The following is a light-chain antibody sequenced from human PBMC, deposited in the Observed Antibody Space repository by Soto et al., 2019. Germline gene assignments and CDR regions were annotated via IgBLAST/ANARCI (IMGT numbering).Light chain of an antibody. CDR1: SCNIGAGYD. CDR3: PSIDSSLDVV. J-gene: IGLJ2*01. Sequence: QSVLTQPPSVSGAPGQRVTISCTGSSCNIGAGYDVHWYQQLPGRAPKLIIYVNTNRPSGVPNRFSGSKSGTSASLTITGHQAEDAAYYCCPSIDSSLDVVFGGGTKLTVL. CDR2: VNT. V-gene: IGLV1-40*01.